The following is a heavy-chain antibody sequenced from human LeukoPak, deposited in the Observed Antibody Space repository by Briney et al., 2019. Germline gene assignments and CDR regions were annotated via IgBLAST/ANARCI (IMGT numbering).Heavy chain of an antibody. V-gene: IGHV3-23*01. Sequence: GGSLRLSCAASGFIFSSYAMSWVRQAPGKGLEWVSTISGSGGSTYYADSVKGRFTISRDNSKNTVYLQMNSLRAEDTAVYYCAKGSVNYDILTGSYFDYWGQGTLVTVSS. CDR1: GFIFSSYA. CDR2: ISGSGGST. CDR3: AKGSVNYDILTGSYFDY. D-gene: IGHD3-9*01. J-gene: IGHJ4*02.